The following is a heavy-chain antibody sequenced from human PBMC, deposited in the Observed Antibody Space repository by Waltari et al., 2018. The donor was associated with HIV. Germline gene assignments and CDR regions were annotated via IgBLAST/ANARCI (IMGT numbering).Heavy chain of an antibody. CDR1: GGSISSSNW. V-gene: IGHV4-4*02. CDR3: ARGAPGRYFDWLPLTGTFDI. CDR2: IYHSGST. D-gene: IGHD3-9*01. Sequence: QVQLQESGPGLVKPSGTLSLTCAVSGGSISSSNWWSWVRQPPGKGLEWIGEIYHSGSTNYNPSLKSRVTISVDKSKNQFSLKLSSVTAADTAVYYCARGAPGRYFDWLPLTGTFDIWGQGTMVTVSS. J-gene: IGHJ3*02.